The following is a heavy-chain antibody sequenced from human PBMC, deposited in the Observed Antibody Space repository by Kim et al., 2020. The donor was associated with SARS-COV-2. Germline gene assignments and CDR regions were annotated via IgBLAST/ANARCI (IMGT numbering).Heavy chain of an antibody. CDR2: ISSSSSYI. J-gene: IGHJ4*02. Sequence: GGSLRLSCAASGFTFSSYSMNWVRQAPGKGLEWVSSISSSSSYIYYADSVKGRFTISRDNAKNSLYLQMNSLSADDTAVYYCATQLVGGSDYWGQGTLVTVSS. V-gene: IGHV3-21*01. D-gene: IGHD6-13*01. CDR3: ATQLVGGSDY. CDR1: GFTFSSYS.